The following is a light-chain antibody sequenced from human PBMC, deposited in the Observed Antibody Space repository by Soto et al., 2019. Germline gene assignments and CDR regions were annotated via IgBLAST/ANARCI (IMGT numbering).Light chain of an antibody. CDR3: QSYASSLSGSV. J-gene: IGLJ2*01. CDR2: GNS. V-gene: IGLV1-40*01. Sequence: QSVLTQPPSVSGSPGQWVTISCTGSSSNIGAGYDVHWYQQLPGTAPKLLIYGNSNRPSGVPDRFSGSKSGTSASLAITGLQAEDEADYYCQSYASSLSGSVFGAGTKLTVL. CDR1: SSNIGAGYD.